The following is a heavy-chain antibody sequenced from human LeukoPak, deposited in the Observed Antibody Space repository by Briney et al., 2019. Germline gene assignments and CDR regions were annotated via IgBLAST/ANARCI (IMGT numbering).Heavy chain of an antibody. CDR3: ARGLYDYYYYYGMDV. Sequence: SETLSLTCTVSGGSISSYYWSWIRQPAGKGLEWIGRIYTSGSTNYNPSLKSRVTMSVDTSRNQFSLKLSSVTAADTAVYYCARGLYDYYYYYGMDVWGQGTTVTVSS. CDR1: GGSISSYY. D-gene: IGHD2-8*01. V-gene: IGHV4-4*07. CDR2: IYTSGST. J-gene: IGHJ6*02.